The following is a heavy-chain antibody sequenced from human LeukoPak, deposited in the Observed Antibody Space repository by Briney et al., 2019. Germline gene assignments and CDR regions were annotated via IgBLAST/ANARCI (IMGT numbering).Heavy chain of an antibody. CDR3: ARHGSKLVGASTIYFDK. D-gene: IGHD1-26*01. V-gene: IGHV4-4*09. CDR2: IYSGGST. CDR1: GGSISNNY. Sequence: PSGTLSLTCAVSGGSISNNYWSWLRQPPGKGLEWIGYIYSGGSTSYNPSLESRVTISVDTSNNNFSLKLNSVTAADTAVYFCARHGSKLVGASTIYFDKWGQGVLVTVSS. J-gene: IGHJ4*02.